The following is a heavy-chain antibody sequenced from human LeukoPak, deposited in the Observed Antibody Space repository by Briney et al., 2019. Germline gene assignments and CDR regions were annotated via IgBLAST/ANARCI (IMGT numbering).Heavy chain of an antibody. Sequence: PSETLSLTCTVSGGSISSSSYYWVWIRQPPGKGLEWIGSIYYSGSTYYNPSLKSRVTISVDTSKNQFSVKLSSVTAADTAVYCCARPLMTTVTTWFDRWGQGTLVTVSS. V-gene: IGHV4-39*01. J-gene: IGHJ5*02. CDR1: GGSISSSSYY. CDR2: IYYSGST. CDR3: ARPLMTTVTTWFDR. D-gene: IGHD4-17*01.